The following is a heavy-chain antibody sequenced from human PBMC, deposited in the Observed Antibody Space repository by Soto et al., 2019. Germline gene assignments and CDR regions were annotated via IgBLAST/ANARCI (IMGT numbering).Heavy chain of an antibody. CDR1: GFTFGSYW. J-gene: IGHJ6*02. CDR2: IKQDGSEK. CDR3: ARLYRDCTNGVCYLGCMDV. D-gene: IGHD2-8*01. Sequence: EVQLVESGGGLVQPGGSLRLSCAASGFTFGSYWMSWVRQAPGKGLEWVANIKQDGSEKYYVDSVKGRFTISRDNAKNSLYLQMNSLRAEDTAVYYCARLYRDCTNGVCYLGCMDVWGQGTTVTVSS. V-gene: IGHV3-7*05.